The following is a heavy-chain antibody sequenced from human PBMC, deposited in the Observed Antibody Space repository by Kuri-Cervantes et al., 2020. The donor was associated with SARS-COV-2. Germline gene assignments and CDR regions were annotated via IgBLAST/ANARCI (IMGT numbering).Heavy chain of an antibody. J-gene: IGHJ4*02. V-gene: IGHV4-34*01. CDR1: GFTFSSYG. CDR3: ARGGMVRFLYY. D-gene: IGHD3-3*01. CDR2: INHSGST. Sequence: ESLKISCAASGFTFSSYGMHWIRQPPGKGLEWIGEINHSGSTNYNPSLKSRVTISVDTSKNQFSLKLSSVTAADTAVYYCARGGMVRFLYYWGQGTLVTVSS.